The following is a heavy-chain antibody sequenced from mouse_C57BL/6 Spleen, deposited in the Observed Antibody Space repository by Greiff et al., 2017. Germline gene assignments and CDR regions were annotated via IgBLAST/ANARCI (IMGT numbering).Heavy chain of an antibody. CDR1: GYAFSSYW. Sequence: QVQLQQSGAELVKPGASVKISCKASGYAFSSYWMNWVKQRPGKGLEWIGQIYPGDGDTNYNGKFTGKATLTADKSSSTAYMQLRSLTSEDSAVYCCARGDGNYPAWFAYWGQGTLVTVSA. V-gene: IGHV1-80*01. CDR2: IYPGDGDT. J-gene: IGHJ3*01. D-gene: IGHD2-1*01. CDR3: ARGDGNYPAWFAY.